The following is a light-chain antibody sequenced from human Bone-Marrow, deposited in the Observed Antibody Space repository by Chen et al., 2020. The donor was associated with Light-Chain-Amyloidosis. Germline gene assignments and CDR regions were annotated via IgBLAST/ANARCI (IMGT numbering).Light chain of an antibody. V-gene: IGLV3-21*02. J-gene: IGLJ3*02. CDR1: NLGSTS. Sequence: SYVLTQPSSVSVAPGQTATIACGGNNLGSTSVHWYQQTPGQAPLLVIYDDTDPPSGIPERVSGSIAGNTATQIISRVEAGDEADYYCQVWDRSSDRPVFGGGTKLTVL. CDR3: QVWDRSSDRPV. CDR2: DDT.